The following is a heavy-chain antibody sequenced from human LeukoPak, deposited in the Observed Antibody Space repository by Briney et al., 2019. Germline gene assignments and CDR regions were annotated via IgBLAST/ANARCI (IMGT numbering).Heavy chain of an antibody. CDR1: GFGLSVLS. J-gene: IGHJ4*02. V-gene: IGHV1-24*01. CDR3: STDSGRSYFYFDF. CDR2: IRPETGEP. D-gene: IGHD3-10*01. Sequence: PLASVKVSCKISGFGLSVLSIHWMRQAPGKGLEWVGGIRPETGEPIFAQKFRGRVTITEDTFTDTGYLELRGLISEDTAVYYCSTDSGRSYFYFDFWGQGTLVTVSS.